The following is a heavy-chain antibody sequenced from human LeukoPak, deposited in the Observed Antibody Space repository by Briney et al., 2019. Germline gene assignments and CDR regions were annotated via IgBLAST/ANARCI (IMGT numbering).Heavy chain of an antibody. D-gene: IGHD3-10*01. CDR3: ARGPDYYGSGSYFGYYYYYYMDV. Sequence: SETLSLTCAVYGGSFSGYYWSWIRQHPGKGLEWIGEINHSGSTNYNPSLKSRVTISVDTSKNQFSLKLRSVTAADTAVYYCARGPDYYGSGSYFGYYYYYYMDVWGKGTTVTVSS. J-gene: IGHJ6*03. CDR2: INHSGST. CDR1: GGSFSGYY. V-gene: IGHV4-34*01.